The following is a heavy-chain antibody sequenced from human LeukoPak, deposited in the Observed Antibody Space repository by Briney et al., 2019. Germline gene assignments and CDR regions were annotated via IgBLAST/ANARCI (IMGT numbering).Heavy chain of an antibody. J-gene: IGHJ4*02. CDR1: GDSISGVY. CDR2: VYYSGTT. D-gene: IGHD6-13*01. CDR3: ARGVYIAAAQYGY. Sequence: ASETLSLTCTVSGDSISGVYWSWIRQPPGKGLEWIGYVYYSGTTNYNPSLKSRVTISVDTSKNQFSLKLSSVTAADTAVYYCARGVYIAAAQYGYWGQGTLVTVSS. V-gene: IGHV4-59*01.